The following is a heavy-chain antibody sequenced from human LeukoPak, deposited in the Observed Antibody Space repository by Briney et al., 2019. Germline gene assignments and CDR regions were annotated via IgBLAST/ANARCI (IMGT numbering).Heavy chain of an antibody. D-gene: IGHD5-24*01. CDR1: DIIVSSNY. Sequence: PGGSLRLSCAASDIIVSSNYMTWVRQAPGKGLEWVSVIYNDGSTYYADSIKGRFTISRDNSKNTLYLQMNSLRAEDTAVYYCARGGHGYNFRLSAFDIWGHGTLVSVSS. J-gene: IGHJ3*02. V-gene: IGHV3-53*01. CDR3: ARGGHGYNFRLSAFDI. CDR2: IYNDGST.